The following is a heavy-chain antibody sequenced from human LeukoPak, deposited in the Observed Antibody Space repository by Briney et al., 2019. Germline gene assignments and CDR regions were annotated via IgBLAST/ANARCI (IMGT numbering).Heavy chain of an antibody. CDR2: ISSSSSYI. CDR1: GFTYSSYS. Sequence: GGSLRLSCAASGFTYSSYSMNWVRQAPGKGLEWVSSISSSSSYIYYADSVKGRFTISRDNAKNSLYLQMNSLRAEDTAVYYCAREGRSSTYLYGMDVWGQGTTVTVSS. D-gene: IGHD2-2*01. CDR3: AREGRSSTYLYGMDV. J-gene: IGHJ6*02. V-gene: IGHV3-21*01.